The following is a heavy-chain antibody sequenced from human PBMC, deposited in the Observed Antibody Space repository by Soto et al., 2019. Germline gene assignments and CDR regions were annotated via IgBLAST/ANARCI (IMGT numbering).Heavy chain of an antibody. CDR1: GFTFSTYA. J-gene: IGHJ4*02. V-gene: IGHV3-30-3*01. D-gene: IGHD3-16*01. CDR2: ISYDGTNK. CDR3: ARDGASY. Sequence: QVQLVESGGGVVQPGRSLRLSCVVSGFTFSTYAMHWLRQAPGKGLEWVAVISYDGTNKYYADSVKGRFTISRDNSKNTLYLQMNSLRAEDTALFYCARDGASYWGQVTPVIVSS.